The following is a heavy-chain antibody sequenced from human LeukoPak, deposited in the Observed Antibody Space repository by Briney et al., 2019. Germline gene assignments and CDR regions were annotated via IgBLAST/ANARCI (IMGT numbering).Heavy chain of an antibody. J-gene: IGHJ4*02. CDR2: ISAYSGNT. D-gene: IGHD3-22*01. CDR3: ARDHQRYYDSSGSDY. V-gene: IGHV1-18*01. CDR1: GYTFTSYG. Sequence: ASVKVSCKASGYTFTSYGISWVRQAPGQGLEWMGWISAYSGNTNYAQKLQGRVTMTTDTSTSTAYMELRSLRSDDTAVYYCARDHQRYYDSSGSDYWGQGTLVTVSS.